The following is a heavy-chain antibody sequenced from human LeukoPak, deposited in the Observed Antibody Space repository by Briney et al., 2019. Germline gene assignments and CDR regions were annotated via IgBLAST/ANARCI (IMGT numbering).Heavy chain of an antibody. J-gene: IGHJ6*03. CDR1: GFTVSSNY. V-gene: IGHV3-53*01. Sequence: PGGSLRLSCAASGFTVSSNYMSWVRQAPGKGLEWVSVIYSGGSTYYADSVKGRFTISRDNSKNTLYLQMNSLRAEDTAVYYCARRADTIFEYMDVWGKGTTVTVSS. CDR3: ARRADTIFEYMDV. D-gene: IGHD3-3*01. CDR2: IYSGGST.